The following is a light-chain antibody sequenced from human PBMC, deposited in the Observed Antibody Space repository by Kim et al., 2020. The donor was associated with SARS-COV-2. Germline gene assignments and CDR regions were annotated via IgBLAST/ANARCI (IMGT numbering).Light chain of an antibody. V-gene: IGKV2D-29*02. J-gene: IGKJ5*01. CDR2: EVY. CDR1: QSLLEKNGKIN. CDR3: VQNIQLPT. Sequence: QPASNSFKTRQSLLEKNGKINLLWYVQRPGQSQQLLVLEVYDRYSRGPDRVSESGSGTEYTLKNSRVEAENVGVYFCVQNIQLPTFGQGTRREIK.